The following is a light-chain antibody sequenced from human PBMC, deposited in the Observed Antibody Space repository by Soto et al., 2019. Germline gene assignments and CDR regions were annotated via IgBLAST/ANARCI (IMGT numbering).Light chain of an antibody. CDR1: SSDIGGYNY. Sequence: QSALTQPASVSGSPGQSITISCTGTSSDIGGYNYVSWYQHLPGKAPRLLISDVTNRPSGVSNRFSGSKSGNTASLTISGLQAEDEVNYYCCSYSSGSTLVIFGGGTKLTVL. CDR3: CSYSSGSTLVI. V-gene: IGLV2-14*03. J-gene: IGLJ2*01. CDR2: DVT.